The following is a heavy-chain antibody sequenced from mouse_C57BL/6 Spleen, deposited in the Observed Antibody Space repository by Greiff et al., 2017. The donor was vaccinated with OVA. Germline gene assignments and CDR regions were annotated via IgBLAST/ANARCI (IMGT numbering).Heavy chain of an antibody. V-gene: IGHV2-5*01. CDR1: GFSLTSYG. CDR2: IWRGGST. CDR3: AKNGLGPDWYFDV. D-gene: IGHD4-1*01. Sequence: VQLVESGPGLVQPSQSLSITCTVSGFSLTSYGVHWVRQSPGKGLEWLGVIWRGGSTDYNAAFMSRLSITKDNSKSQVFFKMNSLQADDTAIYYCAKNGLGPDWYFDVWGTGTTVTVSS. J-gene: IGHJ1*03.